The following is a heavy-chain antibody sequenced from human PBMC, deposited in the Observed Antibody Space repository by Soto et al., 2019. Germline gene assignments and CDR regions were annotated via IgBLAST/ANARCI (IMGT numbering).Heavy chain of an antibody. CDR1: GFTFSSYG. J-gene: IGHJ4*02. CDR3: AKDKVEDYDILTGHFDY. CDR2: ISYDGSNK. V-gene: IGHV3-30*18. Sequence: QVQLVESGGGVVQPGRSLRLSCAASGFTFSSYGMHWVRQAPGKGLEWVAVISYDGSNKYYADSVKGRFTISRDNSKNTLYLQMNSLRAEDTAVYYCAKDKVEDYDILTGHFDYWGQGTLVTVSS. D-gene: IGHD3-9*01.